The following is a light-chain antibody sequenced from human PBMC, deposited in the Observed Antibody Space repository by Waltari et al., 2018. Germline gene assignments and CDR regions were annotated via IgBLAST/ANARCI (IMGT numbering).Light chain of an antibody. CDR2: DAS. J-gene: IGKJ2*01. CDR1: QSVSSY. V-gene: IGKV3-11*01. Sequence: EIVMTQSPATLSVSPGERATLSCRASQSVSSYFAWYQQKPGQAPRLLIYDASNRATGIPARFSGSGSGTDFTLTISSLEPEDFAVYYCHQRNNWPYTFGQGTKLEI. CDR3: HQRNNWPYT.